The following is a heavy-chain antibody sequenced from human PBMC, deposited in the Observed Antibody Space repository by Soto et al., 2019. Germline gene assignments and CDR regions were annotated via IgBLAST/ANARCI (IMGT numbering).Heavy chain of an antibody. CDR1: GFTFSSYS. J-gene: IGHJ6*02. CDR2: ISSSSSYI. D-gene: IGHD2-2*01. CDR3: ARYVDCSSTSCYYYYYGMDV. V-gene: IGHV3-21*01. Sequence: GSLRLSCAASGFTFSSYSMNWVRQAPGKGLEWVSSISSSSSYIYYADPVKGRFTISRDNAKNSLYLQMNSLRAEDTAVYYCARYVDCSSTSCYYYYYGMDVWGQGTTVTVSS.